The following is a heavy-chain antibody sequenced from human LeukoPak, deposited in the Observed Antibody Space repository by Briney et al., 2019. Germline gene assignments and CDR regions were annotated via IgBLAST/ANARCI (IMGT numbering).Heavy chain of an antibody. D-gene: IGHD3-10*01. CDR3: ATNLRGFGEGLDV. CDR2: IFPGDSET. J-gene: IGHJ6*02. Sequence: GESLKISCEASGYSFTGYWVHWVRQMPGKGLEWMGIIFPGDSETRYSPSFQGQVSISADKSITTAYPQWSSLKASDTATYYCATNLRGFGEGLDVWGQGTTVTVSS. V-gene: IGHV5-51*01. CDR1: GYSFTGYW.